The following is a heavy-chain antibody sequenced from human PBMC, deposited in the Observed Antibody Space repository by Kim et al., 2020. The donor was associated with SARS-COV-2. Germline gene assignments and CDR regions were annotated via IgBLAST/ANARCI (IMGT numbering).Heavy chain of an antibody. Sequence: GGSLRLSCAASGFTFSNYWMSWVRQAPGKGLEWVANLNQDGSAKYYVGPVKGRFSISRDNAKNSLFLQMNSLRAEDTAVYYSVRGIPSAWGQGTLVTVSS. V-gene: IGHV3-7*03. CDR3: VRGIPSA. D-gene: IGHD2-21*01. CDR1: GFTFSNYW. J-gene: IGHJ5*02. CDR2: LNQDGSAK.